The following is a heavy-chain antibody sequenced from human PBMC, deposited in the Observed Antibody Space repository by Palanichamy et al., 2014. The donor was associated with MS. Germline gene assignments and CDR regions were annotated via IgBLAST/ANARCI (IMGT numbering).Heavy chain of an antibody. J-gene: IGHJ4*02. V-gene: IGHV3-23*01. D-gene: IGHD6-19*01. CDR3: AKDPVRSGWVPLDY. Sequence: EVQLLESGGGLVQPGGSLKLSCAASGITFSNYDMSWVRQAPGKGLEWVSAISNSGGSTYYADPVKGRFTISRDKSKNTLYLQMNSLGAEDTAVYYCAKDPVRSGWVPLDYWGQGTLVTVSS. CDR1: GITFSNYD. CDR2: ISNSGGST.